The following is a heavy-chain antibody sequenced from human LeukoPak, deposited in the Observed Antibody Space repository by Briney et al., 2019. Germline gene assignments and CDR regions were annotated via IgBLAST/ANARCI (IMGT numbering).Heavy chain of an antibody. CDR2: IYTSGST. Sequence: SETLSLTCTVSGGSISGYYWSWIRQPAEKGLDWIGRIYTSGSTDYNPSLKSRVTMSVDTSKNQFSLKLSSVTAADTAVHFCARRYSGSDFWGQGTPVTVSS. V-gene: IGHV4-4*07. CDR1: GGSISGYY. J-gene: IGHJ4*02. D-gene: IGHD5-12*01. CDR3: ARRYSGSDF.